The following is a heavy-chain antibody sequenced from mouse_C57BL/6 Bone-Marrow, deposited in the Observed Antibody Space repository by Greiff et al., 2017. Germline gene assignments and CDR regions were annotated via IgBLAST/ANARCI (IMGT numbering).Heavy chain of an antibody. CDR2: INPNYGTT. V-gene: IGHV1-39*01. J-gene: IGHJ4*01. Sequence: EVQLQQSGPELVKPGASVKISCTASGYSFTDYNMNWVKQSNGKSLEWIGVINPNYGTTSYNQKFKGKATLTVDKSSSTAYMQLNSLTSEYSAVYYCANSSYEAMDYWGQGTSVTVAS. D-gene: IGHD1-1*01. CDR3: ANSSYEAMDY. CDR1: GYSFTDYN.